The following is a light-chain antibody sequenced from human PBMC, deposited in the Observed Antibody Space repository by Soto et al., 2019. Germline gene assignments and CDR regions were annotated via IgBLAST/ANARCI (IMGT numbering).Light chain of an antibody. CDR1: QRVSSY. CDR3: QQRSNWHLYT. CDR2: DAS. J-gene: IGKJ2*01. Sequence: EIVLTQSPATLSLSPGERATLSCRASQRVSSYLAWYQQKPDQAPRLLIYDASNRATGIPARFSGSGCGTDFTLAISSLEPEDFAVYYCQQRSNWHLYTFGQGTKLEIK. V-gene: IGKV3-11*01.